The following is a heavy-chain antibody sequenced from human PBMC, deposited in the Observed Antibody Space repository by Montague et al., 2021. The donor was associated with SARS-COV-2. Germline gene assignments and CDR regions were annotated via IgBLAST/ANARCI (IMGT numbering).Heavy chain of an antibody. CDR3: ASRGAVAGKVYFQH. D-gene: IGHD6-19*01. CDR1: GGSISSSNW. CDR2: IYHSGST. V-gene: IGHV4-4*02. J-gene: IGHJ1*01. Sequence: SETLSLTCAVSGGSISSSNWWSWVRRPPGKGLEWIGEIYHSGSTNNNPSLKSRVTISVDKSKNQFSLKLSSVTAADTAVYYCASRGAVAGKVYFQHWGQGTLVTVSS.